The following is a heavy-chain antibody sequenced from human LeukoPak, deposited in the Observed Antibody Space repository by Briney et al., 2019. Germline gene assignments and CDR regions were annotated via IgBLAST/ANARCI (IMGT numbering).Heavy chain of an antibody. J-gene: IGHJ4*02. CDR3: ARVGVLYDILTGYPTPFED. Sequence: SETLSLTCAVYGGSFSGYYWSWIRQPPGKGLEWIGETNHSGSTNYNPSLKSRVTISVDTSKNQFSLKLSSVTAADTAVYYCARVGVLYDILTGYPTPFEDWGQGTLVTVSS. CDR1: GGSFSGYY. CDR2: TNHSGST. D-gene: IGHD3-9*01. V-gene: IGHV4-34*01.